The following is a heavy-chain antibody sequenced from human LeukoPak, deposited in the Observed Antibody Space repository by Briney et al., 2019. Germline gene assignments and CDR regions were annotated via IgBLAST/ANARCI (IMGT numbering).Heavy chain of an antibody. J-gene: IGHJ6*02. CDR3: ARGGSGSGSYYYGMDV. V-gene: IGHV4-59*01. D-gene: IGHD3-10*01. Sequence: SETLSLTCTVSGGSISSYYWSWIRQPPGKGLEWIGYIYYSGSTNYNPSLKSRVTISVDTSKNQFSLKLSSVTAADTAVYYCARGGSGSGSYYYGMDVWGQGTTVTVSS. CDR2: IYYSGST. CDR1: GGSISSYY.